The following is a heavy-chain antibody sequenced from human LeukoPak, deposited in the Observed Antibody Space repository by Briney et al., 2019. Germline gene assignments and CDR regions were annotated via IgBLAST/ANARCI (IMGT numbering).Heavy chain of an antibody. V-gene: IGHV3-23*01. CDR2: FSGSGGST. CDR3: ARDRMLLGYYYYYMDV. D-gene: IGHD3-16*01. Sequence: GGSLRLSCAASGFTFSSYAMSWVRQAPGKGLECISGFSGSGGSTYYADSVKGRFTISRDNAKNSLYLQMNSLRAEDTAVYYCARDRMLLGYYYYYMDVWGKGTTVTISS. J-gene: IGHJ6*03. CDR1: GFTFSSYA.